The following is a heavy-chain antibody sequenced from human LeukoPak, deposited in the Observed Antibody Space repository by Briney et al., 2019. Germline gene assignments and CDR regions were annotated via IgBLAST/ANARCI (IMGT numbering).Heavy chain of an antibody. J-gene: IGHJ6*02. CDR1: GVSFSGYY. CDR2: INHSGST. V-gene: IGHV4-34*01. Sequence: KPSETLSLTCAVYGVSFSGYYWSWIRQPPGKGLEWIGEINHSGSTNYNPSLKSRVTISVDTSKNQFSLKLSSVTAADTAVYYCARVRAYYYYGMDVWGQGTTVTVSS. CDR3: ARVRAYYYYGMDV.